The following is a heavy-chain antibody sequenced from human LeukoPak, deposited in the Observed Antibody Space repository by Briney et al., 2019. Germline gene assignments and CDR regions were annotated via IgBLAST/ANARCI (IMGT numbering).Heavy chain of an antibody. CDR2: INLNSGGT. CDR3: ASLTGTTLPRYFQH. J-gene: IGHJ1*01. CDR1: GYTFTGYY. Sequence: ASVKVSCKASGYTFTGYYMHWVRQAPGQGLEWMGWINLNSGGTNYAQKFQGRVTMTRDTSISTAYMELSRLRSDDTAVYYCASLTGTTLPRYFQHWGQGTLVTVSS. V-gene: IGHV1-2*02. D-gene: IGHD1-7*01.